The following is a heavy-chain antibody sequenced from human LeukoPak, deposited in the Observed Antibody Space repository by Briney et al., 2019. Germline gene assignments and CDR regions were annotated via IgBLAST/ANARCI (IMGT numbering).Heavy chain of an antibody. CDR1: GYTFTSYD. V-gene: IGHV1-8*01. CDR3: ARGPYGYCSGGSCYLNY. Sequence: ASVKVSCKASGYTFTSYDINWVRQATGQGLEWMGWMNPNSGNTGYAQKFQGRVTMTRNTSISTAYMELSSLRSEDTAVYYCARGPYGYCSGGSCYLNYWGQGTLVTVSS. CDR2: MNPNSGNT. D-gene: IGHD2-15*01. J-gene: IGHJ4*02.